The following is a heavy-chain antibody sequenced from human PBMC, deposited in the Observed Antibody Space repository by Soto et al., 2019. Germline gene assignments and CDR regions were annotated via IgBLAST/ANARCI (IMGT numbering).Heavy chain of an antibody. CDR1: GGSFSGYY. D-gene: IGHD4-17*01. CDR2: INHSGST. CDR3: ARLPYGDLGYYYYYYGMDV. V-gene: IGHV4-34*01. Sequence: PSETLSLTCAVYGGSFSGYYWSWIRQPPGKGLEWIGEINHSGSTNYNPSLKSRVTISVDTSKNQFSLKLSSVTAADTAVYYCARLPYGDLGYYYYYYGMDVWG. J-gene: IGHJ6*01.